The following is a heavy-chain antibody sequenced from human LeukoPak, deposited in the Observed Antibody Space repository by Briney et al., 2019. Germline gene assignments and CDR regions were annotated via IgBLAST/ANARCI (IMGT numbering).Heavy chain of an antibody. V-gene: IGHV1-2*02. Sequence: ASVKVSCKASGYTFTGYYIHWVRQVPGQGPEWMGWINPNSGGTNYAQMFQGRVTMTRDTSINTAYMELSRLRSDDTAVYYCAKLVTWGWIFDAFDIWGQGTVVTVSS. CDR2: INPNSGGT. J-gene: IGHJ3*02. CDR3: AKLVTWGWIFDAFDI. CDR1: GYTFTGYY. D-gene: IGHD7-27*01.